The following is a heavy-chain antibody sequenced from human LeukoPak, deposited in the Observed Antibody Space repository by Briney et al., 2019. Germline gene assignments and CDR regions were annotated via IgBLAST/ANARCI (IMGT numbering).Heavy chain of an antibody. Sequence: GASVKVSCKASGYTFTSYYMHWVRQAPGQGLEWMGWINPNSGGTNYAQKFQGRVTMTRDTSISTAYMELSRLRSDDTAVYYCATAPDQYDFWSGYYYSPKSVIDYWGQGTLVTVSS. CDR1: GYTFTSYY. J-gene: IGHJ4*02. CDR3: ATAPDQYDFWSGYYYSPKSVIDY. D-gene: IGHD3-3*01. V-gene: IGHV1-2*02. CDR2: INPNSGGT.